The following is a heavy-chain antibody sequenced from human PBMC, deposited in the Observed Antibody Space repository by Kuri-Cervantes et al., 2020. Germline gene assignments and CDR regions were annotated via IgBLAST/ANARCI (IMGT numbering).Heavy chain of an antibody. CDR3: ARDGMTYGYCFHY. V-gene: IGHV3-15*01. CDR1: GFTFSNAW. J-gene: IGHJ4*02. Sequence: GGSLRLSCAASGFTFSNAWMSWVRQAPGKGLEWVGRIKSKTDGGTTDYAAPVKGRFTISRDNSRNTLYLQMNSLSVEDTAVYYCARDGMTYGYCFHYWGQGTLVTVSS. D-gene: IGHD1-26*01. CDR2: IKSKTDGGTT.